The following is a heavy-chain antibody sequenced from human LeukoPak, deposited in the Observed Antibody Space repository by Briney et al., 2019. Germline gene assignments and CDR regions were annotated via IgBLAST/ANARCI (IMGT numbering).Heavy chain of an antibody. CDR1: GGSISSSSYS. D-gene: IGHD3-10*01. V-gene: IGHV4-39*01. J-gene: IGHJ4*02. Sequence: SETLSLTCTVSGGSISSSSYSWGWIRQPPGKGLEWIGSIYYSGSTYYNPSLKSRVTISVDTSKNQFSLKLSSVTAADTAVYYCASPISITMVRGVTVVAGFDYWGQGTLVTVSS. CDR2: IYYSGST. CDR3: ASPISITMVRGVTVVAGFDY.